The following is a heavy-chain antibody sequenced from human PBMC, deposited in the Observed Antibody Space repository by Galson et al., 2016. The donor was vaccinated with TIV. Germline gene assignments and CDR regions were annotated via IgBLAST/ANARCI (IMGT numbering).Heavy chain of an antibody. Sequence: SVKVSCKVSGDSLDELVIHWVRQAPGKGLEWMGGYDPEVFKTVYAPRFQGRVTMNADTDRDTAYMELGSLRIDDTAVYYCATVAWFPGLSLDAWGQGTLVSVSS. V-gene: IGHV1-24*01. D-gene: IGHD2/OR15-2a*01. CDR1: GDSLDELV. J-gene: IGHJ5*02. CDR2: YDPEVFKT. CDR3: ATVAWFPGLSLDA.